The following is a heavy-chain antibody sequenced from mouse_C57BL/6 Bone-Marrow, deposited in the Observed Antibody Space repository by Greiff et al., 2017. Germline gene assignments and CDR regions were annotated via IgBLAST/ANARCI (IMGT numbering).Heavy chain of an antibody. CDR1: GYAFSSYW. V-gene: IGHV1-80*01. D-gene: IGHD1-1*01. CDR3: ARAYYYGSSYAMDY. J-gene: IGHJ4*01. CDR2: IYPGDGDT. Sequence: VQVVESGAELVKPGASVKISCKASGYAFSSYWMNWVKQRPGKGLEWIGQIYPGDGDTNYNGKFKGKATLTADKSSSTAYMQLSSLTSEDSAVFFWARAYYYGSSYAMDYWGQGTSVTVSS.